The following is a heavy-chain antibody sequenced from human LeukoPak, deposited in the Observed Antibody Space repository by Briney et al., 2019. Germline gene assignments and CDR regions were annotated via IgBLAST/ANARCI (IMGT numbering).Heavy chain of an antibody. D-gene: IGHD2-2*01. Sequence: GGSLRLSCAAFGFTFSDYAMNWVRQAPGRGLEWVSVISGSGGSPDYTDSVKGRFTISRDNSKNTLYLQMNSLRAEDTAVYYCAKGGKTIMCPTSCYDYWGQGTLVTVSP. V-gene: IGHV3-23*01. J-gene: IGHJ4*02. CDR3: AKGGKTIMCPTSCYDY. CDR1: GFTFSDYA. CDR2: ISGSGGSP.